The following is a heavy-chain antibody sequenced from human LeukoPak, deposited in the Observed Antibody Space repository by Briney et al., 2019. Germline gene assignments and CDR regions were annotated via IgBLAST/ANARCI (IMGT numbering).Heavy chain of an antibody. Sequence: PSETLSLTCTVSGGSISSYYWSWIRQPPGKGLEWIGYIYYSGSTNYNPSLKSRVTISVDTSKNQFSLKLSSVTAADTAVYYCARSNIVGASTLDYWGQGTLVTVSS. CDR1: GGSISSYY. CDR2: IYYSGST. CDR3: ARSNIVGASTLDY. D-gene: IGHD1-26*01. J-gene: IGHJ4*02. V-gene: IGHV4-59*01.